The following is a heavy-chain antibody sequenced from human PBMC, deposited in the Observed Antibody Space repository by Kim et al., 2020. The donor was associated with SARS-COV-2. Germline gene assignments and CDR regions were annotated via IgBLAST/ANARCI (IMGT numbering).Heavy chain of an antibody. V-gene: IGHV3-7*03. CDR3: ARVIAVAGTCFDY. D-gene: IGHD6-19*01. Sequence: YVDSRKGRFTISRDNAKNSLYLQMNSLRAEDTAVYYCARVIAVAGTCFDYWGQGTLVTVSS. J-gene: IGHJ4*02.